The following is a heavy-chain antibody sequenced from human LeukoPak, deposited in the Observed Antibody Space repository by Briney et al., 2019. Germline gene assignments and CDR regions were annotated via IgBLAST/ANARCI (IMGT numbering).Heavy chain of an antibody. CDR2: INPNSGGT. Sequence: ASVKVSCKASGYTFTGYYMHWVRQAPGQGLEWMGWINPNSGGTNYAQKFQGRVTMTRDTSISTAYMELRSLRSDDTAVYYCARDEIAVAGTYYYYYGMDVWGQGTTVTVSS. CDR1: GYTFTGYY. D-gene: IGHD6-19*01. V-gene: IGHV1-2*02. CDR3: ARDEIAVAGTYYYYYGMDV. J-gene: IGHJ6*02.